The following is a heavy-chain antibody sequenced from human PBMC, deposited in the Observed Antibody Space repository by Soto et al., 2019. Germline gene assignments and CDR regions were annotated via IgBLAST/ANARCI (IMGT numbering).Heavy chain of an antibody. D-gene: IGHD2-8*01. CDR3: ARDRSTYGGGGTGEVKENWFDP. CDR2: AYYSGST. Sequence: LSLTCSVSGXSISHYYWSWIRQSPGKGLEWIGYAYYSGSTDYNPSLKSRVTMSVDTSKNQVSLKLNSVTTADTAVYYCARDRSTYGGGGTGEVKENWFDPWGPGTLVTVSS. V-gene: IGHV4-59*01. CDR1: GXSISHYY. J-gene: IGHJ5*02.